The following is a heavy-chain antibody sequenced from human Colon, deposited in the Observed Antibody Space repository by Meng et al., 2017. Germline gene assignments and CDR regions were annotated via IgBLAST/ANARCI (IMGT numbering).Heavy chain of an antibody. CDR3: ARESADGGSFDL. V-gene: IGHV1-2*06. D-gene: IGHD2-15*01. Sequence: QVQLVQSGAEVKKPGASVMVSCKASGYTLYIHWVRLRPGEGLEWMGRINPRTGDTKSAQSFQGRVTMTRDTSTTTFSMDLRSLTTDDSAIYFCARESADGGSFDLWGQGTLVTVSS. J-gene: IGHJ4*02. CDR2: INPRTGDT. CDR1: GYTLY.